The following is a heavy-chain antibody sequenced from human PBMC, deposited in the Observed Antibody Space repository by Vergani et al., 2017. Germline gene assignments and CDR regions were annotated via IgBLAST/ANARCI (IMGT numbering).Heavy chain of an antibody. CDR1: GYTFTSYA. Sequence: QVQLVQSGAEVKKPGASVKVSCKASGYTFTSYAMHWVRQAPGQRLEWMGWINTGNVNTKYSQKFQCRVTIPRDTSASTAYMELSSLRSEVTAVYYCARVRNLGYCSSTSCPYYFDYWGQGTLVTVSS. J-gene: IGHJ4*02. CDR2: INTGNVNT. CDR3: ARVRNLGYCSSTSCPYYFDY. V-gene: IGHV1-3*04. D-gene: IGHD2-2*01.